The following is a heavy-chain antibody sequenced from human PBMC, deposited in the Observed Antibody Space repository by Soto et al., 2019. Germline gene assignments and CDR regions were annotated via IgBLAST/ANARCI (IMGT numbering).Heavy chain of an antibody. V-gene: IGHV3-53*01. Sequence: GGSLRLSCAASESSVSGNYMSWVRQAPGKGLEWVSIIDSAGNTYYSDSVKGRFTISRDNFKNTLYLQMDSLRADDTAVYYCAGTYYYDNSHYSWLGFDCWGQGTLVTVSS. D-gene: IGHD3-22*01. J-gene: IGHJ4*02. CDR2: IDSAGNT. CDR3: AGTYYYDNSHYSWLGFDC. CDR1: ESSVSGNY.